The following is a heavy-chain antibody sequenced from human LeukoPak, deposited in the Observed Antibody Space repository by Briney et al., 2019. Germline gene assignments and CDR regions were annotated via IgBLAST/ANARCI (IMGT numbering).Heavy chain of an antibody. J-gene: IGHJ6*03. V-gene: IGHV3-30*02. CDR3: AKGDYYMKV. CDR2: LRYDANNRYDKNND. Sequence: GGSLRLSCVASGVTFDNFGMHWVRQAPGKGLEWVAFLRYDANNRYDKNNDYYAVSVKGRFTISRDNSKNTLYLQMNSLKSEDTAVYYCAKGDYYMKVWGKGATVTVSS. CDR1: GVTFDNFG.